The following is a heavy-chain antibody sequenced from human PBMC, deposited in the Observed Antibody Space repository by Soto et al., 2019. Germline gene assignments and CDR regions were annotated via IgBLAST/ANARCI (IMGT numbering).Heavy chain of an antibody. D-gene: IGHD4-17*01. J-gene: IGHJ4*02. V-gene: IGHV3-30*18. CDR1: GFTFSSYG. CDR2: ISDDGSHR. CDR3: AKGENYGELDY. Sequence: QVQLVESGGGVVQPGRSRRLSCAASGFTFSSYGMHWVRQTPGKGLEWVAVISDDGSHRYYADSVEGRFTISRDNSKNTLYPQMNSLRAEDTAVYYCAKGENYGELDYWGQGTLVTLSS.